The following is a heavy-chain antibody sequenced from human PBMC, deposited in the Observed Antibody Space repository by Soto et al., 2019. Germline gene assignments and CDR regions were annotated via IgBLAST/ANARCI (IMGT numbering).Heavy chain of an antibody. V-gene: IGHV4-59*01. J-gene: IGHJ4*02. D-gene: IGHD6-19*01. CDR1: GGSISSYY. Sequence: QVQLQESGPGLVKPSETLSLTCTASGGSISSYYWSWIRQPPGKGLEWLGYIYYSGSTNYNTSLKSRVTISVDTSKNQFSLKLSSVTAADTAVYYCASSYSSGWYYFDYWGQGTLVTVSS. CDR3: ASSYSSGWYYFDY. CDR2: IYYSGST.